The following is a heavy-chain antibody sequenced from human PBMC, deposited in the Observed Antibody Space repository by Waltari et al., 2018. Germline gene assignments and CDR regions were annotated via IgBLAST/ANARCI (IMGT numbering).Heavy chain of an antibody. D-gene: IGHD6-6*01. Sequence: EVQLVESGGGLVQPGGSLRLSCAASGFTFSSYSMNWVRPAPGKGLEWVSYISSSSSTIYYADSVKGRFTISRDNAKNSLYLQMNSLRDEDTAVYYCARDLNIAARPNYFDYWGQGTLVTVSS. CDR1: GFTFSSYS. CDR3: ARDLNIAARPNYFDY. V-gene: IGHV3-48*02. J-gene: IGHJ4*02. CDR2: ISSSSSTI.